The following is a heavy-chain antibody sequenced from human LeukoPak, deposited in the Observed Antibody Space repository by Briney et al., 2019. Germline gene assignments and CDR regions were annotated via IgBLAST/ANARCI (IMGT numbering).Heavy chain of an antibody. CDR2: IIPIFGTA. CDR1: GGTFSSYA. J-gene: IGHJ4*02. CDR3: ARVKTMIIVASLFDY. V-gene: IGHV1-69*06. Sequence: SVKVSCKASGGTFSSYAISWVRQAPGQGLEWMGGIIPIFGTANYAQKFQGRVTITADKSTSTAYMELSRLRSDDTAVYYCARVKTMIIVASLFDYWGQGTLVTVSS. D-gene: IGHD3-22*01.